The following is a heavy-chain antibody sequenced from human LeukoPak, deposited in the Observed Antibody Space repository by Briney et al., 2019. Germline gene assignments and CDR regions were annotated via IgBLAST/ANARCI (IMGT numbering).Heavy chain of an antibody. J-gene: IGHJ4*02. Sequence: GGSLRLSCAASGFSFSSYAMSWVRQAPGKGLEWVSAISGSGGSTYYADSVKGRFTISRDNSKNTLYLQMNSLRAEDTAVYYCASTTYYDFWSGPAPDYWGQGTLATVSS. CDR1: GFSFSSYA. V-gene: IGHV3-23*01. CDR2: ISGSGGST. D-gene: IGHD3-3*01. CDR3: ASTTYYDFWSGPAPDY.